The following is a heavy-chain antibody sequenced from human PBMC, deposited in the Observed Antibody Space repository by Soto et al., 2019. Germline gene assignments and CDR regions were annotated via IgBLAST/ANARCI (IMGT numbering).Heavy chain of an antibody. V-gene: IGHV1-69*01. CDR2: IIPIFGTA. J-gene: IGHJ3*02. CDR1: GGTFSSYA. Sequence: QVQLVQSGAEVKKPGSSVKVSCKASGGTFSSYAISWVRQAPGQGLEWMGGIIPIFGTANYAQKFQGRVTIIADEPTSTAYMELSSLRSEDTAVYYCASRTPAYSSIWHHDAFDIWGQGTMVTVSS. CDR3: ASRTPAYSSIWHHDAFDI. D-gene: IGHD6-13*01.